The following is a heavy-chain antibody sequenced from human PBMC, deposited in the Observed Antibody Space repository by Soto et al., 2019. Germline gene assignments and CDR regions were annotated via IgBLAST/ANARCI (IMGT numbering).Heavy chain of an antibody. CDR3: ARRIWEERRYYFDC. Sequence: PSETLSLTCTVSGGSVSSGSYYWSWIRQPPGKGLEWIGYIYYSGSTNYNPSLKSRVTISVDTSKNQLSLKLSSVTAADTAVYYCARRIWEERRYYFDCWWRGTLVAVSS. J-gene: IGHJ4*02. V-gene: IGHV4-61*01. D-gene: IGHD1-1*01. CDR2: IYYSGST. CDR1: GGSVSSGSYY.